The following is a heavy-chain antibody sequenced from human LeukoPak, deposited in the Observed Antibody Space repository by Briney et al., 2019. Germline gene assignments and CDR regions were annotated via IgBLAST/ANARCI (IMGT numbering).Heavy chain of an antibody. Sequence: GGSLRLSCAASGFIFIDSWMHWVRQAPGKGLVWVPRINNDGSYTTYADSVKGRFTISRDNAKNTLYLQMNSLRAEDTAVYYCAREAYGSGNRYFDYWGQGTLVTVSS. V-gene: IGHV3-74*01. J-gene: IGHJ4*02. D-gene: IGHD3-10*01. CDR1: GFIFIDSW. CDR3: AREAYGSGNRYFDY. CDR2: INNDGSYT.